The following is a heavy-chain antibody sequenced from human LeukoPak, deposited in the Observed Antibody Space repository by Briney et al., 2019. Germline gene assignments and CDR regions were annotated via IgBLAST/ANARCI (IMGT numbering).Heavy chain of an antibody. CDR1: GYTLTELS. J-gene: IGHJ4*02. V-gene: IGHV1-24*01. Sequence: ASVKVSCKVSGYTLTELSMHWERQAPGKGLEWMGGFDPEDGETIYAQKFQGRVTMTEDTSTDTAYMELSSLRSEDTAVYYCATAAGLDPIFDYWGQGTLVTVSS. CDR2: FDPEDGET. CDR3: ATAAGLDPIFDY. D-gene: IGHD6-13*01.